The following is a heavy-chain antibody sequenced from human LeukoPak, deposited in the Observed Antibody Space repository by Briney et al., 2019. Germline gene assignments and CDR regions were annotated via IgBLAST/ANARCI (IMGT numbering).Heavy chain of an antibody. D-gene: IGHD2-2*02. Sequence: PGGSLRLSCAASGFTFSSYAMHWVRQAPGKGVEYVSAISSNGGSTYYANSVKGRFTISRDNSKNTLYLQMGSLRAEDMAVYYCARDKFVVVPAAIPYDAFDIWGQGTMVTVSS. CDR2: ISSNGGST. V-gene: IGHV3-64*01. J-gene: IGHJ3*02. CDR3: ARDKFVVVPAAIPYDAFDI. CDR1: GFTFSSYA.